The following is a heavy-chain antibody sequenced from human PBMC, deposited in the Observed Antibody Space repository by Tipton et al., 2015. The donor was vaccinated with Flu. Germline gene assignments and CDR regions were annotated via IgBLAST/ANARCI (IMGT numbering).Heavy chain of an antibody. Sequence: TLSLTCTVSSGSIRSTNYFCAWIRQPPGERLELIGSIYHSGSTQYNPSLKSRVTISVDTSRNLFSLKLTSVTAADTAVYYCAREPYDILTGSYTYFDYWGQGALVTVSS. CDR3: AREPYDILTGSYTYFDY. CDR1: SGSIRSTNYF. J-gene: IGHJ4*02. V-gene: IGHV4-39*07. CDR2: IYHSGST. D-gene: IGHD3-9*01.